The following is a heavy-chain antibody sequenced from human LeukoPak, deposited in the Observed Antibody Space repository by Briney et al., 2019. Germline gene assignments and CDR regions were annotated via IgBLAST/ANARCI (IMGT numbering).Heavy chain of an antibody. Sequence: SGGSLRLSCGASGFTFSTHAMSWVRQAPGKGLDWVSAISGDGETTYYADSVKGRFTISRDSSKNTVYLQMNSLRAEDTAVYYCANQSPGWGQGTLVTVSS. CDR3: ANQSPG. CDR1: GFTFSTHA. CDR2: ISGDGETT. V-gene: IGHV3-23*01. J-gene: IGHJ4*02.